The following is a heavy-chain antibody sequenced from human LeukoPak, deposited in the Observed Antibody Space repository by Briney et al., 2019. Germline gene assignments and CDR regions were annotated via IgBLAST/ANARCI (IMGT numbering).Heavy chain of an antibody. D-gene: IGHD6-19*01. CDR3: ARDGLRTYSSGWYYDY. V-gene: IGHV3-7*01. CDR1: GFTFNNYA. J-gene: IGHJ4*02. Sequence: GGSLRLSCAGSGFTFNNYAMSWVRQAPGKGLEWVANIKQDGSEKYYVDSVKGRFTISRDNAKNSLYLQMNSLRAEDTAVYYCARDGLRTYSSGWYYDYWGQGTLVTVSS. CDR2: IKQDGSEK.